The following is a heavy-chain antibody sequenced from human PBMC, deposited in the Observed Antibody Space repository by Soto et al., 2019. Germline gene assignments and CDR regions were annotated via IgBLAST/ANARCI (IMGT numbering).Heavy chain of an antibody. CDR1: GGTFRSYS. CDR2: IIPIFDIT. V-gene: IGHV1-69*01. Sequence: QVQLVQSGAEVKKPGSSVKVSCKASGGTFRSYSISWVRQAPGQGLEWMGGIIPIFDITNYAQKFQGRVTITADESTSNAYMELSSLGSDDTAVYYCERPDEGGYSSNHHYYYALDVW. CDR3: ERPDEGGYSSNHHYYYALDV. D-gene: IGHD3-22*01. J-gene: IGHJ6*01.